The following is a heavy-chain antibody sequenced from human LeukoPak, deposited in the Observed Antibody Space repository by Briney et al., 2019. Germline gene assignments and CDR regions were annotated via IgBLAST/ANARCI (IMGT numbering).Heavy chain of an antibody. J-gene: IGHJ6*02. D-gene: IGHD3-16*01. Sequence: SETLSLTCAVYGGSFSGYYWSWIRQPPGKGLEWIGEINHGGSTNYNPSLKSRVTISVDTSKNQFSLKLSSVTAADTAVYYCARVHVWVPMDVWGQGTTVTVSS. CDR1: GGSFSGYY. V-gene: IGHV4-34*01. CDR3: ARVHVWVPMDV. CDR2: INHGGST.